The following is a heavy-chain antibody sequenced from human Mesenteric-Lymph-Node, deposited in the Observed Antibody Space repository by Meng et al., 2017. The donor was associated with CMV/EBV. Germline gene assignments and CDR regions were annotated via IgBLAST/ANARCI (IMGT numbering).Heavy chain of an antibody. D-gene: IGHD2-2*01. CDR1: GDTVSSNSAA. Sequence: ISGDTVSSNSAAWNWIRQSPSRGLEWPGRTYYRSKWYNDYAVSVKSRITINPDTSKNQFSLRLSSVTATDTAVYYCVSHFHYAFDSWGQGTLVTVSS. J-gene: IGHJ4*02. CDR2: TYYRSKWYN. CDR3: VSHFHYAFDS. V-gene: IGHV6-1*01.